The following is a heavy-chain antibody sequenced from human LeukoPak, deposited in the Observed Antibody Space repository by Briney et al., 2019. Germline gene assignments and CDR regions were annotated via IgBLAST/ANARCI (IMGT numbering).Heavy chain of an antibody. Sequence: AATVNVSCKASGGTFSSYAISWVRHGPAPGHELMGGVIPIYGTANYAQKFQGRVTTTADESTSTAYMELSSLRSEETAVYYCARKSSLGGGGYYNWLDHWGQGTLVTVSS. V-gene: IGHV1-69*13. D-gene: IGHD6-19*01. CDR2: VIPIYGTA. J-gene: IGHJ5*02. CDR3: ARKSSLGGGGYYNWLDH. CDR1: GGTFSSYA.